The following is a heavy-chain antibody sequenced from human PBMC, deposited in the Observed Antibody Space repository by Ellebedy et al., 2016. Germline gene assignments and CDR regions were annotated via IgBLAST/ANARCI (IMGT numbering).Heavy chain of an antibody. CDR3: ARVSGGSYDDAFDI. J-gene: IGHJ3*02. D-gene: IGHD1-26*01. V-gene: IGHV3-72*01. CDR2: IRNKANSYTT. Sequence: GEFLKISCAASGFTFSDHYMDWVRQAPGKGLDWVGRIRNKANSYTTKYAASVKGRFTISRDESKNSLHLQMNSLKTEDTAVYYCARVSGGSYDDAFDIWGQGTMVTVSS. CDR1: GFTFSDHY.